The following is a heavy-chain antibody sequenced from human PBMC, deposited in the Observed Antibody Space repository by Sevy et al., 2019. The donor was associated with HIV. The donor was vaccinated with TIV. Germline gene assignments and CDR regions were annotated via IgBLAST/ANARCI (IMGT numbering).Heavy chain of an antibody. Sequence: GGSLRLSCAASGFTFSSYEMNWVRQAPGKGLEWVSYISNSGTTISYSDSVRGRFSISRDNARNSLYLQMNSLRAEDMAVDYCARDLPPSATTVAHFDYWGQGTLVTVSS. V-gene: IGHV3-48*03. CDR3: ARDLPPSATTVAHFDY. J-gene: IGHJ4*02. D-gene: IGHD4-17*01. CDR2: ISNSGTTI. CDR1: GFTFSSYE.